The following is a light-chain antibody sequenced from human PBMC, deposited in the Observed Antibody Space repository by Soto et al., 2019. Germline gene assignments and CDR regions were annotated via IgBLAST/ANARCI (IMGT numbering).Light chain of an antibody. V-gene: IGKV3-20*01. CDR3: HQFGSSPQT. J-gene: IGKJ1*01. CDR2: GAS. Sequence: EIVMTQSPVTLSVSPGERATLSCRASQFVSSNLAWYQQKPGQAPRLLIYGASTRATGIPARFSGSGSGTDFTLSISRLEPEDFAVYFCHQFGSSPQTFGHGTKVDIK. CDR1: QFVSSN.